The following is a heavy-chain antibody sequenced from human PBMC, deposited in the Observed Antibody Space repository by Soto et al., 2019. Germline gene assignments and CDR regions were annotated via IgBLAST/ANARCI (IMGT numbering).Heavy chain of an antibody. J-gene: IGHJ4*02. Sequence: PSETLSLTCRVSGDSISDTIYYWGWVRQSPGKGLEWIGSIHYSGTTQFHPSLKTRVTISVDTSKNEFSLRLRSVTAADTAVYFCARNLKAVADAMAYWGQGLPVTVSS. V-gene: IGHV4-39*01. D-gene: IGHD6-19*01. CDR3: ARNLKAVADAMAY. CDR1: GDSISDTIYY. CDR2: IHYSGTT.